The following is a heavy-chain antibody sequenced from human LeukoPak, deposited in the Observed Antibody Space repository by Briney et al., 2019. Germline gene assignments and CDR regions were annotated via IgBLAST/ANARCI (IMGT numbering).Heavy chain of an antibody. D-gene: IGHD6-19*01. CDR2: FDPEDGET. Sequence: GASVKVSCEVSGYTLTELSMHWVRQAPGKGLEWMGGFDPEDGETIYAQKFQGRVTMTEDTSTDTAYMELSSLRSEDTAVYYCATVRAVAGPGVYYSDYWGQGTLVTVSS. V-gene: IGHV1-24*01. CDR1: GYTLTELS. CDR3: ATVRAVAGPGVYYSDY. J-gene: IGHJ4*02.